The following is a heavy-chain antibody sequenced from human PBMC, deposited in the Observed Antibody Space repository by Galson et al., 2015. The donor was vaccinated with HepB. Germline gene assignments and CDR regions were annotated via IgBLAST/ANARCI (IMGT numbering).Heavy chain of an antibody. Sequence: SLRLSCATSGFTFSSNAMTWVRQAPGKGLEWVSTINPGGNTYYIDSVKGRRTISRDNSKNTLYQQMNSLRAEDTALYYCAKDQSLHWFDPWGQGTLVTVYS. J-gene: IGHJ5*02. V-gene: IGHV3-23*01. CDR1: GFTFSSNA. CDR2: INPGGNT. CDR3: AKDQSLHWFDP.